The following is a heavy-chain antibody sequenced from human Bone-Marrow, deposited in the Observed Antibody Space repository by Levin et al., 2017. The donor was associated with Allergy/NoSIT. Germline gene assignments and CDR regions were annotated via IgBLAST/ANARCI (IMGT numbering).Heavy chain of an antibody. D-gene: IGHD4-17*01. CDR2: IWYDGSKE. J-gene: IGHJ4*02. CDR1: GFTFSSHG. CDR3: ARWRHTYGECYLEY. Sequence: GESLKISCAVSGFTFSSHGMHWVRQAPGNGLEWVTGIWYDGSKEYYADSVKGRFTISRDDSKSTLYLQMNSLRAEDTAVYYCARWRHTYGECYLEYWGQGTLVTVSS. V-gene: IGHV3-33*01.